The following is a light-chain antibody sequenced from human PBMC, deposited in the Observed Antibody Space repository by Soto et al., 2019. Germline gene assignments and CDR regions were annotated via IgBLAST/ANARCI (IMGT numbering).Light chain of an antibody. V-gene: IGLV2-14*01. CDR1: SSDLGGYNY. CDR3: SSYTTTDTYV. CDR2: DVS. J-gene: IGLJ1*01. Sequence: QSALTQPASVSGSPGQSITISCTGTSSDLGGYNYVSWFQQYPGKAPKLMIYDVSTRPSGVSNRFSGSKSGNTASLTISGLQAEDEADYYCSSYTTTDTYVFGTGTKVTVL.